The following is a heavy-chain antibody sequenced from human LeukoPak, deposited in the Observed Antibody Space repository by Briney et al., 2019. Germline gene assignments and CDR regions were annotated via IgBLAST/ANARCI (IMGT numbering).Heavy chain of an antibody. D-gene: IGHD4-17*01. CDR3: ARGDYGDFRVFYTLFDY. Sequence: ASVKVSCKASGYTFTSYDINWVRQATGQGLEWMGWMNPNSGNTGYAQKFQGRVTMTRNTSISTAYMELSSLKASDTAMYYCARGDYGDFRVFYTLFDYWGQGTLVTVSS. V-gene: IGHV1-8*01. CDR1: GYTFTSYD. CDR2: MNPNSGNT. J-gene: IGHJ4*02.